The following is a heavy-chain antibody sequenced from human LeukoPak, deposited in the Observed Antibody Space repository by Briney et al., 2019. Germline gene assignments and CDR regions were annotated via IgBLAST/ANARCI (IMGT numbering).Heavy chain of an antibody. V-gene: IGHV1-3*01. D-gene: IGHD6-19*01. CDR1: GYTFTSYS. CDR3: ARESSGWYFGDAFDI. J-gene: IGHJ3*02. CDR2: INAGNGNT. Sequence: ASVKVSCKASGYTFTSYSLHWVRQAPGQRLEWMGWINAGNGNTKYSQKFQDRVTITRDTSASTAYMELSSLSSEDTAVYYCARESSGWYFGDAFDIWGQGTMVTVSS.